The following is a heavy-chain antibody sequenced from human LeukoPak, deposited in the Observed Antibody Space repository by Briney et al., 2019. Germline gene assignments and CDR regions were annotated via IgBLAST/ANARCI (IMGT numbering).Heavy chain of an antibody. CDR2: IYYSGST. V-gene: IGHV4-59*08. CDR1: GGSISSYY. D-gene: IGHD3-22*01. Sequence: PSETLSLTCTVSGGSISSYYWSWLRQPPGKGLEWIGYIYYSGSTNYNPSLKSRVTISVDTSKNQFSLKLSYVTAADTAVYYCARLYYHDSSSFLDACDIWGQGTMVTVSS. CDR3: ARLYYHDSSSFLDACDI. J-gene: IGHJ3*02.